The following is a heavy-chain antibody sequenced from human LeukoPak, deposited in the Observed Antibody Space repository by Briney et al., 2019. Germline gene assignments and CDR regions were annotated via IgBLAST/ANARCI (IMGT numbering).Heavy chain of an antibody. Sequence: GGSLRLSCAASGFTFSSYAMHWVRQAPGKGLEWVAVISYDGSNKYYADSVKGRFTISRDNSKNTLYLQMNSLRAEDTAVYYCARDQEDIVVVPAARDYYYYYGMDVWGQGTTVTVSS. D-gene: IGHD2-2*01. V-gene: IGHV3-30-3*01. CDR2: ISYDGSNK. J-gene: IGHJ6*02. CDR1: GFTFSSYA. CDR3: ARDQEDIVVVPAARDYYYYYGMDV.